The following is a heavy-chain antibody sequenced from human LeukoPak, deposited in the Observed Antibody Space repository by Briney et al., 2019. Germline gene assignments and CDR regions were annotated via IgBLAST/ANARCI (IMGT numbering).Heavy chain of an antibody. CDR1: RYTFVSYG. D-gene: IGHD2-15*01. CDR2: ISPYNGKT. Sequence: ASVKVSCKASRYTFVSYGISWVRQAHGQGLEWMGWISPYNGKTDYAQKFQGRVTMTTDTSTNTTYMEVRNLRFDDTAVYYCARSIYCSGGNCALWYFDLWGRGTLVTVSS. J-gene: IGHJ2*01. CDR3: ARSIYCSGGNCALWYFDL. V-gene: IGHV1-18*01.